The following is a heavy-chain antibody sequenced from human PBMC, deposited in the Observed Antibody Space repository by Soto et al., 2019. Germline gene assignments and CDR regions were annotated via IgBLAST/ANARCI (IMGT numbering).Heavy chain of an antibody. V-gene: IGHV3-30*18. D-gene: IGHD5-18*01. J-gene: IGHJ6*02. CDR1: GFTFSNYG. CDR2: ISYDGSDN. Sequence: QVQLVESGGGVVQPGRSLRLSCAASGFTFSNYGMHWVRQAPGKGLEWVAVISYDGSDNYYADSVKGRFTISRDNSKNTLLLQMNSLRGEDTAVYYCAKGRAYSYGSGYMDVWGQGTTVTVSS. CDR3: AKGRAYSYGSGYMDV.